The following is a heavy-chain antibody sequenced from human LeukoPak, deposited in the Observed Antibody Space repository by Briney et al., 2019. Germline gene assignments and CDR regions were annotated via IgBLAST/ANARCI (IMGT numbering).Heavy chain of an antibody. V-gene: IGHV4-34*01. CDR2: INHSGST. Sequence: SETLSLTCAVYGGSFSGYYWSWIRQPPGKVLEWIGEINHSGSTNYNPSLKSRVTISLDTSRNQFSLKLNSVTAADTSVYYCAKSNGYGLVDIWGQGTVVTVSS. CDR1: GGSFSGYY. J-gene: IGHJ3*02. CDR3: AKSNGYGLVDI. D-gene: IGHD3-10*01.